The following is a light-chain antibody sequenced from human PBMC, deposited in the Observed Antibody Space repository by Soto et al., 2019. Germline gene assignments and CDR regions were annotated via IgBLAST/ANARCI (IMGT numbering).Light chain of an antibody. CDR3: QPYNNWPLT. CDR1: QGIGDT. CDR2: DTS. J-gene: IGKJ4*01. V-gene: IGKV3-15*01. Sequence: VMRQSPSTLSVSPGDGVTLSCRASQGIGDTLAWYQHKPGQTPRLLIYDTSTRGTGVPTRFSGSRSGADFHSTIIMLQSEDFAVYCCQPYNNWPLTFGGGTKVEIK.